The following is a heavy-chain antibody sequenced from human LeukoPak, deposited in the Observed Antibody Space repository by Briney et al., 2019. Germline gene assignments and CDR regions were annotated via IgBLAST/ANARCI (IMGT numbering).Heavy chain of an antibody. Sequence: SVKVSCKASGGTFSSYAISWVRQAPGQGLEWMGGIIPIFGTANYAQKFQGRVTITADESTSTAYMELSSLRSEDTAVYYCARGGEWLLPFDYWGQGTLVTVSS. J-gene: IGHJ4*02. CDR2: IIPIFGTA. V-gene: IGHV1-69*13. D-gene: IGHD3-22*01. CDR3: ARGGEWLLPFDY. CDR1: GGTFSSYA.